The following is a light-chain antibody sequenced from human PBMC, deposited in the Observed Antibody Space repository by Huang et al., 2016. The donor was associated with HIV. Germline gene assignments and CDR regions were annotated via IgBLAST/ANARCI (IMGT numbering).Light chain of an antibody. V-gene: IGKV1-39*01. CDR2: AAS. CDR3: QQTYSSPFT. J-gene: IGKJ3*01. Sequence: DIQMTQSPSFVSASVGDKVTITCRASQRIITHLSWYQQNPGKAPNLLIYAASNLESGVPSRFSGSGSGTDFSLTISSLQPSDFATYFCQQTYSSPFTFGPGTTVDIK. CDR1: QRIITH.